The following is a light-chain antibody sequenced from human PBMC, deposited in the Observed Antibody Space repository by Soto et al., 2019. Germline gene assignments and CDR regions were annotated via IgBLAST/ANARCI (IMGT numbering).Light chain of an antibody. CDR2: EVT. J-gene: IGLJ2*01. V-gene: IGLV2-23*02. CDR1: NSNVGSYNL. Sequence: QSALTQPASVSGSHGQSITISCTGTNSNVGSYNLVSWYQQHPGKAPKLMIYEVTKRPSGVSNRFSGSKTGNTASLTISGLQAEDEADYYCCSYAGSSTVVFGGGTKVTVL. CDR3: CSYAGSSTVV.